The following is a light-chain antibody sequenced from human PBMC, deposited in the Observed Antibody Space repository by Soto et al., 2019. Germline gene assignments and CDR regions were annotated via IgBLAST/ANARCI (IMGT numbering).Light chain of an antibody. CDR2: DNN. CDR3: ETSNVSLSPGGI. J-gene: IGLJ1*01. CDR1: SSNIGSNY. V-gene: IGLV1-51*01. Sequence: QSVLTQPPSVSAAPGQRVTISCSGSSSNIGSNYVSWYRQFPGRAPQLLIYDNNKRPSGIPDRFSGSKSGTSATLGITGLQTGDEADYYCETSNVSLSPGGIFGTGTKLTVL.